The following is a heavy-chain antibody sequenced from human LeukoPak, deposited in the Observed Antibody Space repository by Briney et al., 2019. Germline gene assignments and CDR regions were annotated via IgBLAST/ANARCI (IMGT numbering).Heavy chain of an antibody. CDR1: GFTFSSYA. J-gene: IGHJ4*02. CDR3: AKNPRYFDWLLLPADFDY. D-gene: IGHD3-9*01. V-gene: IGHV3-23*01. Sequence: GGSLRLSCAASGFTFSSYAMSWVRQAPGKGLEWVSAISGSGGSTYYADSVKGRFTISRDNSKNTLYLQMNSLRAEDTAVYYCAKNPRYFDWLLLPADFDYWGQGTLVTVPS. CDR2: ISGSGGST.